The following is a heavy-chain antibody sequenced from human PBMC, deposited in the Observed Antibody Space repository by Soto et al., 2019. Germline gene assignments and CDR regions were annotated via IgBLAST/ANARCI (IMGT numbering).Heavy chain of an antibody. CDR3: AHRVLRTVFGLVTTTAIYFDF. D-gene: IGHD3-3*01. Sequence: QITLNESGPTVVRPTETLTLTCRVSGFSLTTSGVGVGGIRQSPGKAPEWLALINWDDDKRYSASLKSRLTIAKDTSKNQVGMTVSDVDPTDTATYYCAHRVLRTVFGLVTTTAIYFDFWGQGTPVAVSS. J-gene: IGHJ4*02. CDR2: INWDDDK. V-gene: IGHV2-5*02. CDR1: GFSLTTSGVG.